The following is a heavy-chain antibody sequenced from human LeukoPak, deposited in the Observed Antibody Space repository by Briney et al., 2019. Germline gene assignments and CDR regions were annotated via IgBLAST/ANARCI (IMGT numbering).Heavy chain of an antibody. CDR1: GGSISSSSYY. CDR3: ARQGYYYDSSGYYSLDY. J-gene: IGHJ4*02. D-gene: IGHD3-22*01. V-gene: IGHV4-39*01. CDR2: IYYSGST. Sequence: SETLCLTCTVSGGSISSSSYYWGWIRQPPGKGLEWIGSIYYSGSTYYNPSLKSRVTISVDTSKNQFSLKLSSVTAADTAVYYCARQGYYYDSSGYYSLDYWGQGTLVTVSS.